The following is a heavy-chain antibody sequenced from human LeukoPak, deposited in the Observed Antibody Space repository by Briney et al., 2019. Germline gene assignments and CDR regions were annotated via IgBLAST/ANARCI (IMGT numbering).Heavy chain of an antibody. CDR2: IYHSGST. CDR1: GGSISSGGYS. J-gene: IGHJ4*02. D-gene: IGHD3-10*01. Sequence: SETVSLTCAVSGGSISSGGYSWSWIRQPPGKGLEWIGYIYHSGSTYYNPSLKSRVTISVDRSKNQFSLKLSSVTAADTAVYYCARGFGSPDYWGQGTLVTVSS. V-gene: IGHV4-30-2*01. CDR3: ARGFGSPDY.